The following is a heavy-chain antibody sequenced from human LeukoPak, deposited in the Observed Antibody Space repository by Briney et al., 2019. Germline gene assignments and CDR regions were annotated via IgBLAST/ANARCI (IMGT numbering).Heavy chain of an antibody. J-gene: IGHJ5*02. CDR3: ARDHNQYYYGSGVSGGWFDP. Sequence: SETLSLTCTVSGGSLSSYYWSWIRQPPGKGLEWIGYIYYSGSTNYNPSLKSRVTISVDTSKNQFSLKLSSVTAADTAVYYCARDHNQYYYGSGVSGGWFDPWGQGTLVTVSS. CDR1: GGSLSSYY. D-gene: IGHD3-10*01. CDR2: IYYSGST. V-gene: IGHV4-59*01.